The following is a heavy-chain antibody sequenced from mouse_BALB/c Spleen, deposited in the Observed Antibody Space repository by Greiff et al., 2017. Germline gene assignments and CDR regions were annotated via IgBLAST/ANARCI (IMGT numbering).Heavy chain of an antibody. V-gene: IGHV2-2*02. CDR2: IWSGGST. Sequence: QVQLQQSGPGLVQPSQSLSITCTVSGFSLTSYGVHWVRQSPGKGLEWLGVIWSGGSTDYNAAFISRLSISKDNSKSQVFFKMNSLQANDTAIYYCARTSTMLTAWFAYWGQGTLVTVSA. CDR3: ARTSTMLTAWFAY. CDR1: GFSLTSYG. J-gene: IGHJ3*01. D-gene: IGHD2-2*01.